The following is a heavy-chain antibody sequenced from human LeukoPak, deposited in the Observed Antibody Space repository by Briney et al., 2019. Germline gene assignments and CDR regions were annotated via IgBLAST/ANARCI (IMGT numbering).Heavy chain of an antibody. Sequence: SETLSLTCTVSGGSISSYYWNWIRQPPGKGLEWIGSIYYSGSTYYNPSLKSRVTISVDTSKNQFSLKLSSVTAADTAVYYCARDPRDGYNQAAFDIWGQGTMVTVSS. J-gene: IGHJ3*02. CDR2: IYYSGST. V-gene: IGHV4-39*07. CDR1: GGSISSYY. CDR3: ARDPRDGYNQAAFDI. D-gene: IGHD5-24*01.